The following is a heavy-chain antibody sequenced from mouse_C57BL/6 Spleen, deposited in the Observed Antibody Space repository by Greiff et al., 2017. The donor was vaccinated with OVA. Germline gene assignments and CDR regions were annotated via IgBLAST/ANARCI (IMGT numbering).Heavy chain of an antibody. V-gene: IGHV6-3*01. Sequence: DVKLVESGGGLVQPGGSMKLSCVASGFTFSNYWMNWVRQSPEKGLEWVAQIRLKSDNYATHYAESVKGRFTISRDDSKSSVYLQMNNLRAADTGIDYYTGYGYAVDYFDYWGQGTTLTVSS. CDR3: TGYGYAVDYFDY. D-gene: IGHD2-2*01. J-gene: IGHJ2*01. CDR2: IRLKSDNYAT. CDR1: GFTFSNYW.